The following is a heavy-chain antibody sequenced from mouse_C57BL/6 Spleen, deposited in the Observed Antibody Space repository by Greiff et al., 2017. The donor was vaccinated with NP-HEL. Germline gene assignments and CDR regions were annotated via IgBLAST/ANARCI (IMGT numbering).Heavy chain of an antibody. J-gene: IGHJ1*03. V-gene: IGHV5-16*01. CDR1: GFTFSDYY. D-gene: IGHD1-1*01. CDR3: ARSGSYWYFDV. CDR2: INYDGSST. Sequence: EVNVVESEGGLVQPGSSMKLSCTASGFTFSDYYMAWVRQVPEKGLEWVANINYDGSSTYYLDSLKSRFIISRDNAKNILYLQMSSLKSEDTATYYCARSGSYWYFDVWGTGTTVTVSS.